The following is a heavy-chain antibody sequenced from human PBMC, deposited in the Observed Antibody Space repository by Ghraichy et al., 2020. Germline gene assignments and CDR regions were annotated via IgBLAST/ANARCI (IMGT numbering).Heavy chain of an antibody. D-gene: IGHD6-19*01. CDR2: IWYDGSNK. J-gene: IGHJ6*02. CDR1: GFNFSNYG. V-gene: IGHV3-33*01. Sequence: GESLNISCAASGFNFSNYGMHWVRQAPGKGLEWVSIIWYDGSNKYYADSVKGRFTISRDISKNTLYLQMNSLRAEDTAVYYCARDVSSSGLYYYGMDVWGQGTTVTVSS. CDR3: ARDVSSSGLYYYGMDV.